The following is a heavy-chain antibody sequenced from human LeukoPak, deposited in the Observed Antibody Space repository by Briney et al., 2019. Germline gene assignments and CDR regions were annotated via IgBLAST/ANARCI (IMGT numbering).Heavy chain of an antibody. CDR3: ARGALVATIKGFPGWYEDY. D-gene: IGHD5-12*01. Sequence: GGSLRLSCAASGFTFSSYGMHWVRQAPGKGLEWVAFIRYDGSNKYYADSVKGRFTISRDNSKNTLYLQMNSLRAEDTAVYYCARGALVATIKGFPGWYEDYWGQGTLVTVSS. CDR1: GFTFSSYG. J-gene: IGHJ4*02. CDR2: IRYDGSNK. V-gene: IGHV3-30*02.